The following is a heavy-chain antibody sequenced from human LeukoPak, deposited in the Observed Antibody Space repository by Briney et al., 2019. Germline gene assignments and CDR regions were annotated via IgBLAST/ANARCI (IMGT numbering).Heavy chain of an antibody. J-gene: IGHJ2*01. CDR1: GFTFSSYA. Sequence: GGSLRLSCAASGFTFSSYAMSWVRQAPGKGLEWVSAISGSGGSTYYADSVKGRFTISRDNSKNTLYLQMNSLRAEDTVVYYCAKDGEEQWLVPNWYFDLWGRGTLVTVSS. CDR2: ISGSGGST. CDR3: AKDGEEQWLVPNWYFDL. D-gene: IGHD6-19*01. V-gene: IGHV3-23*01.